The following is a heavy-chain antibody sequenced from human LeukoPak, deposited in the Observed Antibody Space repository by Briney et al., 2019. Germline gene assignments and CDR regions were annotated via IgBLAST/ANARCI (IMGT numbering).Heavy chain of an antibody. CDR2: IYYSGST. V-gene: IGHV4-59*01. CDR1: GGPISSYY. J-gene: IGHJ5*02. Sequence: SETLSLTCTVSGGPISSYYWSWIRQPPGKGLEWIGYIYYSGSTNYNPSLKSRVTISVDTSKNQFSLKLSSVTAADTAVYYCARVTYYYDSSGYSSWFDPWGQGTLVTVSS. D-gene: IGHD3-22*01. CDR3: ARVTYYYDSSGYSSWFDP.